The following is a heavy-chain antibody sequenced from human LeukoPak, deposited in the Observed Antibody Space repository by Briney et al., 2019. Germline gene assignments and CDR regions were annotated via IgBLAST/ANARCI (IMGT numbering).Heavy chain of an antibody. CDR1: GGSISSSSYY. CDR3: ARVGYYDSSAYYSKNRYFDY. D-gene: IGHD3-22*01. V-gene: IGHV4-39*07. J-gene: IGHJ4*02. Sequence: SETLSLTCTVSGGSISSSSYYWGWIRQPPGKGLEWIGSIYYSGSTYYNPSLKSRVTISVDTSKNQFSLKLSSVTAADTAVYYCARVGYYDSSAYYSKNRYFDYWGQGTLVTVSS. CDR2: IYYSGST.